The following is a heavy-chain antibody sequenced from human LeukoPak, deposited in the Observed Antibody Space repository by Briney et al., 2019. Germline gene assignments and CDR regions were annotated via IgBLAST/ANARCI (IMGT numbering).Heavy chain of an antibody. V-gene: IGHV4-4*07. CDR2: IDISGSS. J-gene: IGHJ6*03. CDR3: ARDRDVTGPYYYYMDV. CDR1: GGSISSCD. D-gene: IGHD2-21*01. Sequence: PSETLSLTCTVSGGSISSCDWSWIRQPAGKGLEWIGRIDISGSSEYNPSLKSRLTMSVDTSKNQFSLKLSSVTAADTAVYYCARDRDVTGPYYYYMDVWGKGTTVTISS.